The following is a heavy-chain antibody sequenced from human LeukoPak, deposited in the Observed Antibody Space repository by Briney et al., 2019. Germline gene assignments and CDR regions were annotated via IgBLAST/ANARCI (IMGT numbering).Heavy chain of an antibody. CDR2: INPNSGGT. V-gene: IGHV1-2*02. CDR3: AREGSQTPLGGAYYYGSGSYYKPRNWFDP. CDR1: GYTFTGYY. D-gene: IGHD3-10*01. J-gene: IGHJ5*02. Sequence: ASVKVSCKASGYTFTGYYMHWVRQAPGQGLEWMGWINPNSGGTNYAQKFQGGVTMTRDTSISTAYMELSRLRSDDTALYYCAREGSQTPLGGAYYYGSGSYYKPRNWFDPWGQGTLVTVSS.